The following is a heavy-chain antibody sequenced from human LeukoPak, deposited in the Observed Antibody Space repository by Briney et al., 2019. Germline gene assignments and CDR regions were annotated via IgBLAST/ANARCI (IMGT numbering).Heavy chain of an antibody. CDR1: GGSISRYY. V-gene: IGHV4-59*01. Sequence: ETLSLTCTVSGGSISRYYWSWIRQPPGKGLEWIGYIFYSGSTKYNPSLKSRVTISVDTSKNQFSLKLSSVTAADTAVYYCARDRNYFTGGMDVWGQGTTVTVSS. CDR3: ARDRNYFTGGMDV. CDR2: IFYSGST. D-gene: IGHD3-10*01. J-gene: IGHJ6*02.